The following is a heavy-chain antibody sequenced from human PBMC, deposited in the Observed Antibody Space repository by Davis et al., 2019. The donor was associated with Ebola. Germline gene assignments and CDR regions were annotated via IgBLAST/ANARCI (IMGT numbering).Heavy chain of an antibody. J-gene: IGHJ4*02. CDR3: ARLTTVTASNEY. D-gene: IGHD4-17*01. CDR1: GGSVSSYY. Sequence: PSETLSLTCTVSGGSVSSYYWNWIRQPPGKGLEWIGYIHYSGNSDYNPSLKSRVTMSVDTAKSQFALSLRSATAADTAVYYCARLTTVTASNEYWGQGSLVIVSS. CDR2: IHYSGNS. V-gene: IGHV4-59*02.